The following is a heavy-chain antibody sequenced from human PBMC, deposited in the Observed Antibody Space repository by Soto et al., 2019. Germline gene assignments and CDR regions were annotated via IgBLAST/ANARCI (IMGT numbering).Heavy chain of an antibody. CDR1: GFSLSTRGMC. V-gene: IGHV2-70*11. CDR3: ARINTVTTEYFHH. CDR2: IDWDDDK. J-gene: IGHJ1*01. Sequence: SGPTLVNPTQTLTLTCTFSGFSLSTRGMCVSWIRQPPGKALEWLARIDWDDDKYYSTSLRTRLTISRDTSKNQVVLTMTNMDPVDTATYYCARINTVTTEYFHHWGQGTLVTVSS. D-gene: IGHD4-17*01.